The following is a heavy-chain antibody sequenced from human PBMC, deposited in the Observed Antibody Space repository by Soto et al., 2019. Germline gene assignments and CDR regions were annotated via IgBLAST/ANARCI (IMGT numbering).Heavy chain of an antibody. V-gene: IGHV3-49*04. CDR3: TRVGKFDY. CDR1: GFTFADYT. Sequence: PGGSLRLSCTGSGFTFADYTMSWVRQAPGKGLEWVGLIRGEANGGTTHYAASVHGGFIISRDDSRGIAFLQMNNLKSEDTAVYYCTRVGKFDYWGQGTLVTVSS. CDR2: IRGEANGGTT. J-gene: IGHJ4*02. D-gene: IGHD1-26*01.